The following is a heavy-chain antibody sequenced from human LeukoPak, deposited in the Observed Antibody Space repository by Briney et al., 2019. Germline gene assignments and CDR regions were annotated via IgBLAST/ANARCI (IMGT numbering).Heavy chain of an antibody. V-gene: IGHV3-53*01. J-gene: IGHJ4*02. CDR3: ARGEGLQFGFFDY. Sequence: GGSLRLSCTVSGFTVSSNSMSWVRQAPGKGLEGVSVIYSGGSTYYADSVKGRFTLSRDNSKNTLYLQMNSLRAEDTAVYYCARGEGLQFGFFDYWGQGTLVTVSS. CDR2: IYSGGST. CDR1: GFTVSSNS. D-gene: IGHD5-24*01.